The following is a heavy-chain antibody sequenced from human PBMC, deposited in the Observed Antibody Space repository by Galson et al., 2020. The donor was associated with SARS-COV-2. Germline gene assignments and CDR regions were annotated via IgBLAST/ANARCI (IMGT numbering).Heavy chain of an antibody. Sequence: GGSLRLSCAASGFTFNQYGMHWVRQAPGKGLEWVSFISYDGGKTYSADSVKGRFTVSRDNSKNTLYLQMNSLRAEDTALYYCASTRGLYNSSVDGMDVWGQWTSVTVSS. CDR1: GFTFNQYG. J-gene: IGHJ6*02. CDR2: ISYDGGKT. CDR3: ASTRGLYNSSVDGMDV. D-gene: IGHD6-19*01. V-gene: IGHV3-30*03.